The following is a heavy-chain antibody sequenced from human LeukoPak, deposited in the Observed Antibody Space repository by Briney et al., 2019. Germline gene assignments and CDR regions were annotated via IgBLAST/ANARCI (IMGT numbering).Heavy chain of an antibody. CDR3: ARARVGCTNYAFDI. CDR1: GFTFSSYA. Sequence: PGGSLRLSCAASGFTFSSYAMSWVRQAPGKRLEWVSVIYSGGSTYYADSVKGRFTISRDNSKNTLHLQMNSLRAEDTAVYYCARARVGCTNYAFDIWGQGAMVTVSS. CDR2: IYSGGST. J-gene: IGHJ3*02. D-gene: IGHD2-8*01. V-gene: IGHV3-53*01.